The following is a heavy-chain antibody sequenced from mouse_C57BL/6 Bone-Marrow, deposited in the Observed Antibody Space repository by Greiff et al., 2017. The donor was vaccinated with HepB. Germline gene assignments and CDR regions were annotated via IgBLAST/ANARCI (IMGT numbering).Heavy chain of an antibody. V-gene: IGHV1-72*01. CDR2: IDPNSGGT. D-gene: IGHD2-3*01. CDR1: GYTFTSYW. CDR3: ARGWLTLYYYAMDY. J-gene: IGHJ4*01. Sequence: VQLQQPGAELVKPGASVKLSCKASGYTFTSYWMHWVKQRPGRGLEWIGRIDPNSGGTKYNEKFKSKATLTVDKPASTAYMQLSSLTSEDSAVYYCARGWLTLYYYAMDYGGQGTSVTVSS.